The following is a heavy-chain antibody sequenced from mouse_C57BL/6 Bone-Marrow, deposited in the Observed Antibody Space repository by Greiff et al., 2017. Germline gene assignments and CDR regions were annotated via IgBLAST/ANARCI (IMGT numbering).Heavy chain of an antibody. CDR2: IYPRSGNT. D-gene: IGHD1-1*01. J-gene: IGHJ3*01. CDR1: GYTFTSYG. CDR3: ARRRGSYYRGFAY. Sequence: VKLVESGAELARPGASVKLSCKASGYTFTSYGISWVKQRTGQGLEWIGEIYPRSGNTYYNEKFKGKATLTADKSSSTAYMELRSLTSEDSAVYFCARRRGSYYRGFAYWGQGTLVTVSA. V-gene: IGHV1-81*01.